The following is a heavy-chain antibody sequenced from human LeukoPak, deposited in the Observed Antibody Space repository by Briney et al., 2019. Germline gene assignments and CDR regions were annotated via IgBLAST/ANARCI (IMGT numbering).Heavy chain of an antibody. CDR2: INHSGST. CDR3: ARVAAYSSPWFGP. D-gene: IGHD6-13*01. CDR1: GGSFSGYY. J-gene: IGHJ5*02. V-gene: IGHV4-34*01. Sequence: PSETLSLTCAVYGGSFSGYYWSWIRQPPGKGLEWIGEINHSGSTNYNPSLKSRVTISVDTSKNQFSLKLSSVTAADTAVYYCARVAAYSSPWFGPWGQGTLVTVSS.